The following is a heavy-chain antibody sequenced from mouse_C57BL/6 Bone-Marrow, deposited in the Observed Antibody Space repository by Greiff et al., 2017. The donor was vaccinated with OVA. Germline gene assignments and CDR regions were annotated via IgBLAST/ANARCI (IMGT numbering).Heavy chain of an antibody. CDR3: SCVKTRYAMDY. J-gene: IGHJ4*01. CDR1: GYTFTDYE. V-gene: IGHV1-15*01. CDR2: IDPETGGT. Sequence: QVQLQQSGAELVRPGASVTLSCKASGYTFTDYEMHWVKQRPVHGLEWIGAIDPETGGTSYNQKFKGKAILTVDKSSSTAYMKLGSLTSEDSAVYYCSCVKTRYAMDYWGQGTSVTVSS.